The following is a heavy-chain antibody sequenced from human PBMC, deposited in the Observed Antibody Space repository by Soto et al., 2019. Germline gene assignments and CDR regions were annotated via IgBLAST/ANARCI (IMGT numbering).Heavy chain of an antibody. D-gene: IGHD6-13*01. J-gene: IGHJ5*02. CDR2: IYYSGST. V-gene: IGHV4-30-4*01. CDR1: GGSISSGDYY. CDR3: AVVYSSSWYNWFDP. Sequence: PSETLSLTCTVSGGSISSGDYYWSWIRQPPGKGLEWIGYIYYSGSTYYNPSLKSRVTISVDTSKNQFSLKLSSVTAADTAVYYCAVVYSSSWYNWFDPWGQGPLVTVSS.